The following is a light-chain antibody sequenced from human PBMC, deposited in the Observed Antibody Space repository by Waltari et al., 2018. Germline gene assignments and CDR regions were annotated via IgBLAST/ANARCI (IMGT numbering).Light chain of an antibody. CDR3: CAYAGNSV. J-gene: IGLJ1*01. CDR1: SSDVETFNL. V-gene: IGLV2-23*01. CDR2: EGN. Sequence: QSALTQPASVSGSPGQSITIPCTGISSDVETFNLVSWYQQYPVKAPKLIIFEGNKRPSRVANRFSGSKSGNTASLTISGLQTEDEADYFCCAYAGNSVFGTGTKVTVL.